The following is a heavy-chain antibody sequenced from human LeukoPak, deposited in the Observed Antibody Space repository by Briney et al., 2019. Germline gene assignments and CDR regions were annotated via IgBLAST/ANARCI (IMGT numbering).Heavy chain of an antibody. CDR1: GGSISSGGDY. Sequence: SETLSLTCTVSGGSISSGGDYWSWIRQHPGKGLEWIGYISYSGTTYYSPSLQSRITISLDTSKNQFSLELSSVTAADTAVYYCARAAWRGSNSRDAFDIWGLGTVVTVPS. V-gene: IGHV4-31*03. J-gene: IGHJ3*02. CDR3: ARAAWRGSNSRDAFDI. D-gene: IGHD4-23*01. CDR2: ISYSGTT.